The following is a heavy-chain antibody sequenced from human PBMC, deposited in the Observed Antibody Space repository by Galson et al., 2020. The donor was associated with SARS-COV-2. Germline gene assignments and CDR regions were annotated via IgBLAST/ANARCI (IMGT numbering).Heavy chain of an antibody. Sequence: SQTLSLTCTVSGGSMNSGSYYWNWIRQPAGKGLEWIGHVFITGTTNYNPSLKSRATISLDTSKNQFSLKLTSVTAADTAVYYCRQFALGAVPFDYWGQGTLVTVSS. J-gene: IGHJ4*02. CDR2: VFITGTT. D-gene: IGHD6-19*01. CDR1: GGSMNSGSYY. V-gene: IGHV4-61*09. CDR3: RQFALGAVPFDY.